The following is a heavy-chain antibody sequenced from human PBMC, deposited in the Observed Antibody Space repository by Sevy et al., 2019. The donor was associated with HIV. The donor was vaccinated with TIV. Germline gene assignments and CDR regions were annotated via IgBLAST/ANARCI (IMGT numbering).Heavy chain of an antibody. Sequence: ASVKVSCKASGGTFSSYAISWVRQAPGQGLEWMGGIIPIFGTANYAQKFHGRVTITADKSTSTAYMELSSLRSEDTAVYYCASGGNPPGFDYWGQGTLVTVSS. D-gene: IGHD2-15*01. J-gene: IGHJ4*02. CDR2: IIPIFGTA. V-gene: IGHV1-69*06. CDR3: ASGGNPPGFDY. CDR1: GGTFSSYA.